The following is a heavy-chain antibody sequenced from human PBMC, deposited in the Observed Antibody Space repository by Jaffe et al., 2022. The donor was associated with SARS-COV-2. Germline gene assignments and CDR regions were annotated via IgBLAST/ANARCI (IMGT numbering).Heavy chain of an antibody. V-gene: IGHV3-15*01. Sequence: EVQLVESGGGLVKPGGSLRLSCAASGFTFSNAWMSWVRQAPGKGLEWVGRISSKTDDGTTDYAAPVKGRFTISRDDSKNTLYLEMNSLKTEDTAVYYCITNNWNYQPYWGRGTLVTVSS. J-gene: IGHJ2*01. D-gene: IGHD1-7*01. CDR1: GFTFSNAW. CDR2: ISSKTDDGTT. CDR3: ITNNWNYQPY.